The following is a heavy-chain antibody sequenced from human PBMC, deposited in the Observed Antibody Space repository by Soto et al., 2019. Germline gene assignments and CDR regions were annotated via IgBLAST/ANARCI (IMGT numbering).Heavy chain of an antibody. CDR2: IYYSGST. V-gene: IGHV4-31*03. CDR3: ARDLLAHPVGNYYGMDV. D-gene: IGHD2-8*02. Sequence: QVQLQESGPGLVKPSQTLSLTCTVSGGSISSGGYYCSWIRQHPGKGLEWIGYIYYSGSTYYNPSLTSRVTISVDTSKNQFSLKLSSVTAADTAVYYCARDLLAHPVGNYYGMDVWGQGTTVTVSS. CDR1: GGSISSGGYY. J-gene: IGHJ6*02.